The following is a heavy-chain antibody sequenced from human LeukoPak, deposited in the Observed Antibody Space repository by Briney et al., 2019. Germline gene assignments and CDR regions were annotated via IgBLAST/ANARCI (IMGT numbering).Heavy chain of an antibody. CDR3: AREGHSSSSDY. Sequence: GGSLRLSCAASGFTFSSYAMHWVRQAPGKGLEYVSAISSNGGSTYYANSVKGRFTISRDNSKNTLYLQMGSLRAEDMAVYYCAREGHSSSSDYWGQGTLVTVSS. D-gene: IGHD6-6*01. CDR2: ISSNGGST. J-gene: IGHJ4*02. V-gene: IGHV3-64*01. CDR1: GFTFSSYA.